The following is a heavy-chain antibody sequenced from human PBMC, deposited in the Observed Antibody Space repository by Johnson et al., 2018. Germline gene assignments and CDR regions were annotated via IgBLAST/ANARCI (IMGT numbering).Heavy chain of an antibody. CDR1: GYTFSSYG. CDR3: TTRGDPPGGGDYYDMDV. J-gene: IGHJ6*03. Sequence: VQLVESGGGVVQPGRSLRLSCAASGYTFSSYGIHWVRQAPGKGLEWVAAISYDGSNKQYADSVKGRFTISRDNYKSTLYLQMDSLRPEDTAGYHCTTRGDPPGGGDYYDMDVWGRGTTVTVSS. D-gene: IGHD3-16*01. CDR2: ISYDGSNK. V-gene: IGHV3-30*03.